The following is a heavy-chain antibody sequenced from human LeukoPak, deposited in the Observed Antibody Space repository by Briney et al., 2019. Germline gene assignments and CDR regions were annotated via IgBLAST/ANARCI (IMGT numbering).Heavy chain of an antibody. CDR2: ISWNSGSI. J-gene: IGHJ4*02. CDR1: GFTFDDYA. CDR3: ARGRYSSSWYEVDYFDY. D-gene: IGHD6-13*01. V-gene: IGHV3-9*01. Sequence: GGSLRLSCAASGFTFDDYAMHWVRQAPGKGLEWVSGISWNSGSIGYADSVKGRFTISRDNAKNSLYLQMNSLRAEDTAVYYCARGRYSSSWYEVDYFDYWGQGTLVTVSS.